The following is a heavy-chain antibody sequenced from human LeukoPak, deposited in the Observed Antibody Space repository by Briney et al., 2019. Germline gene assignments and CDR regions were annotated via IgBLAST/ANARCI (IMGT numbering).Heavy chain of an antibody. CDR2: IYYSGST. CDR1: GGSISSGGYY. D-gene: IGHD6-6*01. CDR3: AREHSSSSGGWVYYMDV. V-gene: IGHV4-31*03. J-gene: IGHJ6*03. Sequence: SETLSLTCTVSGGSISSGGYYWSWIRQHPGKGLEWIGHIYYSGSTYYNPSLKSRVTISVDTSKNQFSLKLSSVTAADTAVYYCAREHSSSSGGWVYYMDVWGKGTTVTVSS.